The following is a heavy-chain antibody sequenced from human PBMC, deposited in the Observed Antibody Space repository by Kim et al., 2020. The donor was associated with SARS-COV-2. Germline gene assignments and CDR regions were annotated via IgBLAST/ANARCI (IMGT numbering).Heavy chain of an antibody. Sequence: GGSLRLSCAASGFTFGDYAMHWVRQAPGKGLEWVSGISWNSGSIGYADSVKVRFTISRDNAKNSLYLQMNSLRAEDTALYYCAKGPDIVVVPAASQQKYYYYYYGMDVWGQGTTVTVSS. CDR3: AKGPDIVVVPAASQQKYYYYYYGMDV. CDR1: GFTFGDYA. CDR2: ISWNSGSI. D-gene: IGHD2-2*01. V-gene: IGHV3-9*01. J-gene: IGHJ6*02.